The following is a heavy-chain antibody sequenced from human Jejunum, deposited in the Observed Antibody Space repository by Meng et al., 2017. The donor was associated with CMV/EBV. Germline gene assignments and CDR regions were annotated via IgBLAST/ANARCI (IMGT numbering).Heavy chain of an antibody. CDR2: ITGSGNTV. CDR1: FTFSSYE. D-gene: IGHD6-19*01. CDR3: ARAGVQKQWLPNWFDP. J-gene: IGHJ5*02. V-gene: IGHV3-48*03. Sequence: FTFSSYEMNCVRQAPGKGLEWVSYITGSGNTVYYADSVRGRFTISRDNAKNSLYLQMNSLRAEDTATYYCARAGVQKQWLPNWFDPWGQGTLVTVSS.